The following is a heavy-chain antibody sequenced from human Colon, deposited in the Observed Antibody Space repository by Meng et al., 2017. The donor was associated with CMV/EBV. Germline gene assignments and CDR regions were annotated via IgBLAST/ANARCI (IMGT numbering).Heavy chain of an antibody. V-gene: IGHV1-2*02. Sequence: ASVKVSRKASGYTFTGYYMHWVRQAPGQGLEWMGWIEPSSGGTDYAQKFQGRVTMTRDTSLNTAYMELSKVTSDDTAVYYCARYTASAGTSGFDPWGQGSLVTVSS. CDR1: GYTFTGYY. CDR2: IEPSSGGT. J-gene: IGHJ5*02. D-gene: IGHD6-13*01. CDR3: ARYTASAGTSGFDP.